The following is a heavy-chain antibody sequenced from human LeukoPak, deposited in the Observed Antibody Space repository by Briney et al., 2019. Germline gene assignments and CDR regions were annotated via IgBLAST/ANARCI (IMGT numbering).Heavy chain of an antibody. CDR2: ISSSSRFI. CDR3: ARAVYCSGGGCFWYFDL. D-gene: IGHD2-15*01. J-gene: IGHJ2*01. Sequence: PEGSLRLSCAASGISFSNYSMNWVRQAPGKGLEWVALISSSSRFICYGDSVKGRFTISRDNAKKSLYLQMNSLRAEDTAVYYCARAVYCSGGGCFWYFDLWGRGTLVTVSS. CDR1: GISFSNYS. V-gene: IGHV3-21*01.